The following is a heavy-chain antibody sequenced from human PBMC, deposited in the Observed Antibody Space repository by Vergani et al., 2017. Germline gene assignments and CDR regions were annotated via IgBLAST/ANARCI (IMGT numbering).Heavy chain of an antibody. CDR1: GGTFSSYT. CDR2: IIPILGIA. CDR3: ARSVLAGYSRSLIDY. Sequence: QVQLVQSGAEVKKPGSSVKVSCKASGGTFSSYTISWVRQAPGQGLEWMGRIIPILGIANYAQKFQGRVTIAADKSTSTAYMELRSLSSDDTAVYYCARSVLAGYSRSLIDYWGQGTLVTVSS. V-gene: IGHV1-69*02. J-gene: IGHJ4*02. D-gene: IGHD6-13*01.